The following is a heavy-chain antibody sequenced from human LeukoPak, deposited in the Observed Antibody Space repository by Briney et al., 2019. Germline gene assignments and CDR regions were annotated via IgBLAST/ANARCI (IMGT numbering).Heavy chain of an antibody. J-gene: IGHJ4*02. CDR2: ISGNGAAT. Sequence: PGGSLRLSCAASGFTFNRYAMTWVRQAPGKGLEWVSTISGNGAATYYADSVKGRFTISRDNSKNTLYLQMSSLRAEDTAVYYCAKKGGTDLAAAGIDHWGQGTLVTVSS. CDR3: AKKGGTDLAAAGIDH. V-gene: IGHV3-23*01. CDR1: GFTFNRYA. D-gene: IGHD6-13*01.